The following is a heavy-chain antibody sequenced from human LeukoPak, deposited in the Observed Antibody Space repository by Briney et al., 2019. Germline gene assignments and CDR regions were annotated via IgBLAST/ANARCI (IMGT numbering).Heavy chain of an antibody. CDR3: ARWVYCSSASCYGDSFDY. CDR1: GGSISSGGYY. V-gene: IGHV4-31*01. CDR2: IYYSGST. J-gene: IGHJ4*02. D-gene: IGHD2-2*01. Sequence: SETLSLTCTVSGGSISSGGYYWSWIPQHPGKGLEWIGYIYYSGSTYYNPSLKSPVTISVDTSKNQFSLKLSSVTAADTAVYYCARWVYCSSASCYGDSFDYWGQGTLVTVSS.